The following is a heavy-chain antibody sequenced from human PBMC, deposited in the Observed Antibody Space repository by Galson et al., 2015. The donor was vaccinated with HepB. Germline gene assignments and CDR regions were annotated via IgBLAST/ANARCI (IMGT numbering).Heavy chain of an antibody. CDR2: ISAYNGDT. J-gene: IGHJ4*02. Sequence: SVKVSCKAYGYTFSSYGIRWVRQAPGQGLEWMGWISAYNGDTKYGYNLQDRVTMTIDTSTNTAHMELRGLRSDDTAVYYCARDRPYCSSTSCYQIGSDYWGQGTLVTVS. CDR3: ARDRPYCSSTSCYQIGSDY. V-gene: IGHV1-18*01. CDR1: GYTFSSYG. D-gene: IGHD2-2*01.